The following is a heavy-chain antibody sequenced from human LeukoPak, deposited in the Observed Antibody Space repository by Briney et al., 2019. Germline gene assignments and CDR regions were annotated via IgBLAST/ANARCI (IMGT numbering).Heavy chain of an antibody. J-gene: IGHJ4*02. CDR2: IVGGADNK. CDR3: AKGQVGDYDSSGYSHFDY. Sequence: HPGGSLRLSCAASGFTFSNYEMNWVRLAPGKGLEWVAYIVGGADNKQYSDSVRGRFTISRDNAKNSLYLQMNSLRAEDTALYYCAKGQVGDYDSSGYSHFDYWGQGTLVTVSP. CDR1: GFTFSNYE. V-gene: IGHV3-48*03. D-gene: IGHD3-22*01.